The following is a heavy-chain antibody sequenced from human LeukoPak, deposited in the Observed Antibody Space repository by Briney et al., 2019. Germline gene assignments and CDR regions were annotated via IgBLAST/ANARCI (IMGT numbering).Heavy chain of an antibody. V-gene: IGHV1-2*02. CDR1: GGTFSSYA. CDR3: ARGPGYCSSTSCYDWFDP. J-gene: IGHJ5*02. CDR2: INPNSGGT. Sequence: GASVKVSCKASGGTFSSYATSWVRQAPGQGLEWMGWINPNSGGTNYAQKFQGRVTMTRDTSISTAYMELSRLRSDDTAVYYCARGPGYCSSTSCYDWFDPWGQGTLVTVSS. D-gene: IGHD2-2*01.